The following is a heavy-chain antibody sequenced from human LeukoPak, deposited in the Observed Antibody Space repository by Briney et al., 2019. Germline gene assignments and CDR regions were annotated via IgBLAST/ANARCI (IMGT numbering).Heavy chain of an antibody. CDR2: IDPSDSYT. V-gene: IGHV5-10-1*01. Sequence: HGESLKIPCKGSGYSFTSYWISWVRQIPGKGLEWMGRIDPSDSYTNYSPSFQGHVTISADKSISTAYLQWSSLKASDTAMYYCARHLYSSSPIDYWGQGTLVTVSS. D-gene: IGHD6-13*01. CDR1: GYSFTSYW. J-gene: IGHJ4*02. CDR3: ARHLYSSSPIDY.